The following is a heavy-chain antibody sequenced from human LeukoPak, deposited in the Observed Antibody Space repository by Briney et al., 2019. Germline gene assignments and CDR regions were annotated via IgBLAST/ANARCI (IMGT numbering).Heavy chain of an antibody. J-gene: IGHJ4*02. V-gene: IGHV3-48*03. D-gene: IGHD5-18*01. CDR3: AQIYTYGSSQLDY. CDR1: GFTFSNYE. CDR2: ISSSGSTI. Sequence: GSLRLSCAAHGFTFSNYEMNWVRQAPGKGLEWVSYISSSGSTIYYADSVKGRFTISRDNAKNSLYLQMNSLRAEDTAVYYCAQIYTYGSSQLDYWGQGTLVTVSS.